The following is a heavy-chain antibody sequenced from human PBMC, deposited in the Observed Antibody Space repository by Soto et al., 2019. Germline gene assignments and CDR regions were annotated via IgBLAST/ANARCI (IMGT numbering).Heavy chain of an antibody. CDR1: GGSISSGGYY. CDR3: ARLGVNDALDY. Sequence: SETLSLTCTVSGGSISSGGYYWSWIRQHPGKGLEWIGYIYYSGSTYYNPSLKSRVTISVDTSKNQFSLKLSSVTAADTAVYYCARLGVNDALDYWGQGTLVTVSS. CDR2: IYYSGST. D-gene: IGHD3-10*01. V-gene: IGHV4-31*03. J-gene: IGHJ4*02.